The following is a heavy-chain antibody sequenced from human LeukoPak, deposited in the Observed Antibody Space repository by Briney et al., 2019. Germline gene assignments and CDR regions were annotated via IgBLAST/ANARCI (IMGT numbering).Heavy chain of an antibody. J-gene: IGHJ6*02. Sequence: RTLSLTCAMSGDSVSSNSAAWNWTRQSASRGLEWLGRKYNRSKWNNDYAVSVKSRITINPDTSKNQFSLQLNSVTPEDTAVYYCARDRGMRGLYYGMDVWGQGTTVTVSS. V-gene: IGHV6-1*01. D-gene: IGHD3-10*01. CDR1: GDSVSSNSAA. CDR3: ARDRGMRGLYYGMDV. CDR2: KYNRSKWNN.